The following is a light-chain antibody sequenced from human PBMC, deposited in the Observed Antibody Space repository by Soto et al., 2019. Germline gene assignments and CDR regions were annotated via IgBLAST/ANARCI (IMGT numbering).Light chain of an antibody. CDR2: GAS. CDR1: QSVSSSY. Sequence: EIVLTQSPGTLSLSPGERATLSCRASQSVSSSYLAWYQQKPGQAPRLLIYGASSRATGIPDRFSGSVSGTDFTLTISRLEPEDCAVYYCQQYGSSLFTFGPGTKVDI. V-gene: IGKV3-20*01. CDR3: QQYGSSLFT. J-gene: IGKJ3*01.